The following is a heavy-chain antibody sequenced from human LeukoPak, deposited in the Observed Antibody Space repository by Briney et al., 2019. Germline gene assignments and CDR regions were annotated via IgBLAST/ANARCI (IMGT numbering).Heavy chain of an antibody. CDR3: ARGALYQYYLDYWG. D-gene: IGHD4-17*01. Sequence: PGGGLRLSCEASGVTFTTDWIHGGREGPGGGGGWGSRIKYDGSTSNYTDSVKGRFTISRDNAKNTVYLQMNSLRVEDTAVYYCARGALYQYYLDYWGWSQGTLVTVSS. J-gene: IGHJ4*02. CDR2: IKYDGSTS. V-gene: IGHV3-74*01. CDR1: GVTFTTDW.